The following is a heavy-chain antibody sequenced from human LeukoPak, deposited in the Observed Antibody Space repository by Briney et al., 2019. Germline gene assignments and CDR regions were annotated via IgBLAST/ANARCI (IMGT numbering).Heavy chain of an antibody. CDR1: GFTFSDNY. V-gene: IGHV3-11*06. Sequence: GGSLRLSCAASGFTFSDNYMSWIREAPGKGLEWVSSISSSSSYIYYADSVKGRFTISRDNAKNSLYLQMNSLRAEDTAVYYCARGPTLGISDYWGQGTLVTVSS. CDR3: ARGPTLGISDY. D-gene: IGHD7-27*01. J-gene: IGHJ4*02. CDR2: ISSSSSYI.